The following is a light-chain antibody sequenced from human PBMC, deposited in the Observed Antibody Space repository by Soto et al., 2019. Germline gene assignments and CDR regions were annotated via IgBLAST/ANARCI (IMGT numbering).Light chain of an antibody. CDR1: QSVTSNY. CDR3: HQYGSSITWT. Sequence: EVVLTQSPGTVSLSPGERATLSCRASQSVTSNYLAWYQQKPGQAPRLLIYAASSRATGIPDRFSGSGSGTDFTLSISRLELEDFAVYYCHQYGSSITWTFGQGTKVEIK. V-gene: IGKV3-20*01. CDR2: AAS. J-gene: IGKJ1*01.